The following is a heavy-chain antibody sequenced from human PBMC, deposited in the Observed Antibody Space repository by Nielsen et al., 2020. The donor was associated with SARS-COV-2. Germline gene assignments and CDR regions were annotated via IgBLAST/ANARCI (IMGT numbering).Heavy chain of an antibody. J-gene: IGHJ5*02. Sequence: WVRQAPGQGLEWMGIINPSGGSTSYAQKFQGRVTMTRDTSTSTVYMELSSLRSEDTAVYYCARDQGRLDAWFDPWGQGTLVTVSS. CDR3: ARDQGRLDAWFDP. D-gene: IGHD3-10*01. V-gene: IGHV1-46*01. CDR2: INPSGGST.